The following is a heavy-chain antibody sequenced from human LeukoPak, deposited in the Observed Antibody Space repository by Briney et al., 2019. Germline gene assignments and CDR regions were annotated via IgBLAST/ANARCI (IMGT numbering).Heavy chain of an antibody. CDR3: ARADSTGAFDI. CDR2: IKEDGGER. J-gene: IGHJ3*02. D-gene: IGHD3-22*01. Sequence: GGSLRLSCAASGFTFSSYWMTWVRQGPGMGLEWVANIKEDGGERYYVDSVKGRFTISRDNAKNSLYLQMNSLRAEDTAVYYCARADSTGAFDIWGQGTMVTVS. V-gene: IGHV3-7*01. CDR1: GFTFSSYW.